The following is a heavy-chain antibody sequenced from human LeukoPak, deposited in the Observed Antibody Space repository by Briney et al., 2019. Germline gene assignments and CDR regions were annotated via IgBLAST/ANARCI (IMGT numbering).Heavy chain of an antibody. J-gene: IGHJ4*02. CDR3: ARAPYGGYYYFDY. D-gene: IGHD5-12*01. CDR1: GGSISSYY. V-gene: IGHV4-59*01. CDR2: IYYSGST. Sequence: SETLSLTCTVSGGSISSYYWSWIRQPPGKGLEWIGYIYYSGSTNYNPSLKSRVTISVDTSKNQFSLKLSSVTAADTAVYYCARAPYGGYYYFDYWGQGTLVTVSS.